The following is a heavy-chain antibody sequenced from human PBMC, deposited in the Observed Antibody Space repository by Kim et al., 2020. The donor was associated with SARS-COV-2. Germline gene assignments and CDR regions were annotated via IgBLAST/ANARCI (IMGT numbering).Heavy chain of an antibody. CDR2: ISSSSSSV. CDR1: GFTFSSYS. CDR3: ARERNGYNTSPFDY. J-gene: IGHJ4*02. V-gene: IGHV3-48*04. D-gene: IGHD5-12*01. Sequence: GGSLRLSCAASGFTFSSYSMNWVRQTPGKGLEWVSYISSSSSSVYYADSVQGRFAISRDNAKNSLYLQMNSLRAEDTAVYYCARERNGYNTSPFDYWGQGNLVTVSS.